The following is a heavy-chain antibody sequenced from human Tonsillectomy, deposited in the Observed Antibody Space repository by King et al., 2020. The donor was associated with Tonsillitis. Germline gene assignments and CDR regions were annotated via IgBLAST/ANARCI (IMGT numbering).Heavy chain of an antibody. CDR1: GGSISSYY. J-gene: IGHJ6*03. CDR3: ASDLQTHYYYYMDV. Sequence: QLQESGPGLVKPSETLSLTCTVSGGSISSYYWSWIRQPPGKRLEWIGYIYYSGSTNHNPSLKSRVTISVDTSKNQFSLKLSSVTAADTAVYYCASDLQTHYYYYMDVWGKGTTVTVSS. CDR2: IYYSGST. D-gene: IGHD5-24*01. V-gene: IGHV4-59*01.